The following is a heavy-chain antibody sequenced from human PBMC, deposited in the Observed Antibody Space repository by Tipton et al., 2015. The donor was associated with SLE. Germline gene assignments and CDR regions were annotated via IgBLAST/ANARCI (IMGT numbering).Heavy chain of an antibody. CDR2: IYHSGST. CDR3: ARVLAGAFDF. V-gene: IGHV4-30-2*01. J-gene: IGHJ3*01. D-gene: IGHD6-19*01. CDR1: GGSISSGGYS. Sequence: TLSLTCAVSGGSISSGGYSWSWIRQPPGKGLEWIGYIYHSGSTNYNPSLKSRITISVDTSKNQFSLKLSSVTAADTAVYYCARVLAGAFDFWGQGTMVTVSS.